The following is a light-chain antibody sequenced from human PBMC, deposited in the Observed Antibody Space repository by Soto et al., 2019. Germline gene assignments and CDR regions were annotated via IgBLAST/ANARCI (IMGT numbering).Light chain of an antibody. Sequence: EIVMTQSPDTLSVSPGEGVTLSCRASQSVSSDLAWYQQKPGQSPRLLMYGASTRATDIPARFSGGGSGTEFTLTISRLQSEDVAIYYCQQYHDWPPITFGPGTKVEIK. CDR3: QQYHDWPPIT. CDR1: QSVSSD. CDR2: GAS. V-gene: IGKV3-15*01. J-gene: IGKJ3*01.